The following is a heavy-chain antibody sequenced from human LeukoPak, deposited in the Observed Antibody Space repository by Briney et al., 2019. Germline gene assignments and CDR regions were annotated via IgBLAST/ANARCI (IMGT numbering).Heavy chain of an antibody. CDR2: ISSGDRT. J-gene: IGHJ4*02. CDR3: AKGATASPYFHWFDN. D-gene: IGHD3-9*01. Sequence: GGSLRLSCAASGFTFSGYSMNWVRQAPGKGLEWVAGISSGDRTFHAESVKGRFTISRDKSKDTLYLQMNSLRAEDTAVYYCAKGATASPYFHWFDNWGQGTQVIVSS. CDR1: GFTFSGYS. V-gene: IGHV3-23*01.